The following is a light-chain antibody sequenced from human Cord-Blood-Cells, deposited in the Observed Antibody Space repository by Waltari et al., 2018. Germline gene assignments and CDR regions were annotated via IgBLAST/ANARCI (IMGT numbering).Light chain of an antibody. CDR3: QQSYSTPYT. CDR2: GAS. J-gene: IGKJ2*01. V-gene: IGKV1-39*01. CDR1: QSISSY. Sequence: DIQMTQSPSSLSASVGDRVTITCLASQSISSYLNWYQQKPGKAPKLLIYGASSLQSGVPSRFSGSGSGTDFTLTISSLQPEDFATYYCQQSYSTPYTFGQGTKLEIK.